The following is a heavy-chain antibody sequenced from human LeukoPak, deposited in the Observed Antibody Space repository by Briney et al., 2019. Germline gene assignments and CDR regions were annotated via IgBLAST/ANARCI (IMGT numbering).Heavy chain of an antibody. V-gene: IGHV1-2*02. D-gene: IGHD3-3*01. J-gene: IGHJ5*02. Sequence: ASVKVSCKASGYTLIGYYMHWVRPAPGQGLEWMGWINPNSGSTNYAQKLQGRVTMTRDTSISTTYMELSRLKSDDTAVYYCARDIVRESYYDFRSGGYWFDPWGQGTLVTVSS. CDR2: INPNSGST. CDR3: ARDIVRESYYDFRSGGYWFDP. CDR1: GYTLIGYY.